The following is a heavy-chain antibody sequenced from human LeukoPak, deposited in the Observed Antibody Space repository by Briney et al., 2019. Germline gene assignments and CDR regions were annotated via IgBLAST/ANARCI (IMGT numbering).Heavy chain of an antibody. CDR1: GGSISSYY. V-gene: IGHV4-4*07. D-gene: IGHD3-10*01. CDR2: IYTSGST. Sequence: PSETLSLTCTVSGGSISSYYGSWIRQPAGKGLEWSGRIYTSGSTNYSPSLKSRVTMSVDTSKNQFFLKLSSVTAADTAVYYCAREGTYMVRGVPTWGQGTLVTVSS. J-gene: IGHJ5*02. CDR3: AREGTYMVRGVPT.